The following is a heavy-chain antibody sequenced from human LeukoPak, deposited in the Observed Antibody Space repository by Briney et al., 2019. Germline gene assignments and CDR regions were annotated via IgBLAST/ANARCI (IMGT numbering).Heavy chain of an antibody. CDR2: ISAYNGNT. CDR3: AREKGLLWFGERGNWFDP. D-gene: IGHD3-10*01. J-gene: IGHJ5*02. Sequence: ASVKVSCKASGYTFTSYGISWVRQAAGQGLEWMGWISAYNGNTNYAQKLQGRVTMTTDTSTSTAYMELRSLRSDDTAVYYCAREKGLLWFGERGNWFDPWGQGTLVTVSS. CDR1: GYTFTSYG. V-gene: IGHV1-18*04.